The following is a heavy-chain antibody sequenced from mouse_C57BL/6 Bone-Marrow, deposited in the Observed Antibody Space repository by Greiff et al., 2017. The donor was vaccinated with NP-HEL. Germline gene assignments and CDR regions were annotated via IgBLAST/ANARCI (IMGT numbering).Heavy chain of an antibody. CDR2: ISDGGSYT. CDR1: GFTFSSYA. D-gene: IGHD2-3*01. V-gene: IGHV5-4*01. Sequence: EVMLVESGGGLVKPGGSLKLSCAASGFTFSSYAMSWVRQTPEKRLEWVATISDGGSYTYYPDNVKGRFTISRDNAKNNLYLQMSHLKSEDTAMYYCARDRWFVFAYWGQGTLVTVSA. J-gene: IGHJ3*01. CDR3: ARDRWFVFAY.